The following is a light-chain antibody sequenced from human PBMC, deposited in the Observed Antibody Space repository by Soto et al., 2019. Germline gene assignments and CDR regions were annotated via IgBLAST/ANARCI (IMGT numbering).Light chain of an antibody. CDR3: QQYGNSMYS. Sequence: EIVLTQSPGTLSLSPGERVTLSCRASQSVSTNFFAWHQQKPGQAPRLLIYGASKRATGIPDRFSGSGSGTHFTLTISRLEPEDVAVYYCQQYGNSMYSFGQGTKLEIK. CDR1: QSVSTNF. CDR2: GAS. J-gene: IGKJ2*01. V-gene: IGKV3-20*01.